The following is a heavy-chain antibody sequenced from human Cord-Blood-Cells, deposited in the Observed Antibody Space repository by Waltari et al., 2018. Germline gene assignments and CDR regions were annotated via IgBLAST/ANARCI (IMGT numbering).Heavy chain of an antibody. D-gene: IGHD5-12*01. CDR2: IIPSFGTA. Sequence: QVQLVQSGAEVKKPGSSVKVSCKASGGTSSSSAISWARQAHGQGLEWMGGIIPSFGTANYAQKFRGRVTITADKSTSTAYMELSSLRSEDTAMYYCARERYSGYDFDYWGQGTLVTVSS. V-gene: IGHV1-69*06. J-gene: IGHJ4*02. CDR1: GGTSSSSA. CDR3: ARERYSGYDFDY.